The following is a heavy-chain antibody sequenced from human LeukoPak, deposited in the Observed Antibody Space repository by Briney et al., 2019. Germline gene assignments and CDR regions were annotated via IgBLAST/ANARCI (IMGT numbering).Heavy chain of an antibody. J-gene: IGHJ4*02. CDR2: ISSSSSII. CDR1: GFTFSSYE. Sequence: GGSLRLSCAASGFTFSSYEMNWVRQAPGKGLEWVSYISSSSSIIYYADSVKGRFTISRDNAKNSLYLQMNSLSAEDTAVYYCARALYDSSGYLDYWGQGTLVTVSS. CDR3: ARALYDSSGYLDY. V-gene: IGHV3-48*03. D-gene: IGHD3-22*01.